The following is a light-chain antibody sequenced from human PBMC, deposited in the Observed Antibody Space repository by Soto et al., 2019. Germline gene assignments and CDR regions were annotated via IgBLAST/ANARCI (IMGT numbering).Light chain of an antibody. CDR2: DAS. J-gene: IGKJ4*01. CDR3: EQRSNWPPALT. CDR1: QSVGTF. V-gene: IGKV3-11*01. Sequence: EIVLTQSPATLSLSPGERATLSCRASQSVGTFLAWYHHKPGQAPRLLIYDASNRATGVPARFSGSGSGTDFTLTISSLEPEDFAVYYCEQRSNWPPALTFGGGTKVEIK.